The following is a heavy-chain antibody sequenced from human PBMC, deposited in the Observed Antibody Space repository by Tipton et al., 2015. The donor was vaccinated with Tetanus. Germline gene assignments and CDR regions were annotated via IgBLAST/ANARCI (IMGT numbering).Heavy chain of an antibody. CDR3: TKDVGIVLFDY. D-gene: IGHD2-8*01. V-gene: IGHV3-33*03. CDR2: IYYDGSNE. J-gene: IGHJ4*02. Sequence: SLRLSCAASGFTFKIYGMHWVRQAPGKGLEWVAVIYYDGSNEHYADSVKGRFSISRDNSKNMLYLQMNSLRAEDTAVYYCTKDVGIVLFDYWGQGTLVTVSS. CDR1: GFTFKIYG.